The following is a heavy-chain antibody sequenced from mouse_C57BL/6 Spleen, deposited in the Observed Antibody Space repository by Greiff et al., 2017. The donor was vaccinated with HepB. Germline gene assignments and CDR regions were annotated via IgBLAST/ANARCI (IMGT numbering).Heavy chain of an antibody. CDR1: GYTFTSYW. V-gene: IGHV1-50*01. Sequence: VQLQQPGAELVKPGASVKLSCKASGYTFTSYWMQWVKQRPGQGLEWIGEIDPSDSYTNYNQKFKGKATLTVDTSSSTAYMQLSSLTSEDSAVYYCARVHYGSSLYAMDYWGQGTSVTVSS. J-gene: IGHJ4*01. CDR2: IDPSDSYT. D-gene: IGHD1-1*01. CDR3: ARVHYGSSLYAMDY.